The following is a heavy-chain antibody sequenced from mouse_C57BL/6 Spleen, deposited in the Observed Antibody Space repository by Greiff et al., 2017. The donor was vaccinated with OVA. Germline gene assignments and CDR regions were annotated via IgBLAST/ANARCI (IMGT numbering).Heavy chain of an antibody. CDR3: ARSDDSLTGTGTFFDY. CDR2: IDPSDSYT. CDR1: GYTFTSYW. D-gene: IGHD4-1*01. V-gene: IGHV1-69*01. J-gene: IGHJ2*01. Sequence: QVQLQQPGAELVMPGASVKLSCKASGYTFTSYWMHWVKQRPGQGLEWIGEIDPSDSYTNYNQKFKGKSTLTVDKSSSTAYMQLSSLTSEDSAVYYCARSDDSLTGTGTFFDYWGQGTTLTVSS.